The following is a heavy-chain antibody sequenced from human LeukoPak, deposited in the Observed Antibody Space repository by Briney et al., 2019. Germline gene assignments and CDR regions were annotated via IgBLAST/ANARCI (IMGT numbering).Heavy chain of an antibody. J-gene: IGHJ4*02. Sequence: PGGSLRLSCAASGFTFRSYWMHWVRQAPGKGLVWVSHINSDGSSTSYADSVKGRFTISRDNAKNTLYLQMKSLRAEDTAVYYCHQGGDNGDYWGQGTLVTVSS. CDR2: INSDGSST. CDR3: HQGGDNGDY. D-gene: IGHD4-17*01. V-gene: IGHV3-74*01. CDR1: GFTFRSYW.